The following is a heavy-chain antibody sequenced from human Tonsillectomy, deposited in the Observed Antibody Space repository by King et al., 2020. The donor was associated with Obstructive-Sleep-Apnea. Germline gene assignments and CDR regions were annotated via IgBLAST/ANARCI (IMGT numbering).Heavy chain of an antibody. CDR3: ARGQQQLDFDY. CDR1: GGSFSGYY. Sequence: VQLQQWGAGLLKPSETLSLTCAVYGGSFSGYYWSWIRQPPGKGLEWIGEINHSGSTNYNPSLKSRVTISVDTSKNQFSLKLSSVTAADTAVYYCARGQQQLDFDYWGQGTLVTVSS. CDR2: INHSGST. J-gene: IGHJ4*02. D-gene: IGHD6-13*01. V-gene: IGHV4-34*01.